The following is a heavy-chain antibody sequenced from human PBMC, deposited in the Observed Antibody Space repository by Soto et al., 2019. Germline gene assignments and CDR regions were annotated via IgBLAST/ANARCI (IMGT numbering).Heavy chain of an antibody. CDR2: IYYSGST. Sequence: NPSETMSLTCTVSGGSISTYYWNWIRQPPGKGLEWIGYIYYSGSTNYNPSLKSRVTISVDTSKNQFSLKLSSVTAADTAVYYCASYGSGSYQRFDPWGQGTLVTVSS. CDR1: GGSISTYY. CDR3: ASYGSGSYQRFDP. J-gene: IGHJ5*02. D-gene: IGHD3-10*01. V-gene: IGHV4-59*01.